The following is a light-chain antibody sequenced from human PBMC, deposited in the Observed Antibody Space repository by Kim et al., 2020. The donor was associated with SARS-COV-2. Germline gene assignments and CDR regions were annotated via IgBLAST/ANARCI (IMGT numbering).Light chain of an antibody. Sequence: GQSVTISCTGTSSDVGGYYDVSWYQQPPGKAPKLMIYEVSMRPSGVPDRFSGSKSGNTASLTVAGLQAEDEADYYCSSYAGSNNWVFGGGTQLTVL. V-gene: IGLV2-8*01. J-gene: IGLJ3*02. CDR1: SSDVGGYYD. CDR3: SSYAGSNNWV. CDR2: EVS.